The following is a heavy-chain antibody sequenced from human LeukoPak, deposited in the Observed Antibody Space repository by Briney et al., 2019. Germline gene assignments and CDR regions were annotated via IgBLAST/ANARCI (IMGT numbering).Heavy chain of an antibody. CDR1: GFTFSSYS. CDR2: ISSSSSYI. Sequence: PGGSLRLSCAASGFTFSSYSMNWVRQAPGKGLEWVSSISSSSSYIYYADSVKGRFTISRDNAKNSLYLQMNSLRAEDTAVYYCARGLDTAMVYGVDYWGQGTLVTVSS. J-gene: IGHJ4*02. D-gene: IGHD5-18*01. CDR3: ARGLDTAMVYGVDY. V-gene: IGHV3-21*01.